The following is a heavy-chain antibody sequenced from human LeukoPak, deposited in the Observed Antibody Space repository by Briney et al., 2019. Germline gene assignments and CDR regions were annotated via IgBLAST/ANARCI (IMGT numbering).Heavy chain of an antibody. D-gene: IGHD5-24*01. CDR1: GGSFSGYY. CDR2: INHSGIT. V-gene: IGHV4-34*01. J-gene: IGHJ4*02. CDR3: ARRDRDGNNPPYYFDY. Sequence: PSETLSLTCAVYGGSFSGYYWSWIRQPPGKGLEWIGEINHSGITNYNPSLESRVTISVDKSKNQFSLKLSSLTAADTAVYYSARRDRDGNNPPYYFDYWGQGTLVIVSS.